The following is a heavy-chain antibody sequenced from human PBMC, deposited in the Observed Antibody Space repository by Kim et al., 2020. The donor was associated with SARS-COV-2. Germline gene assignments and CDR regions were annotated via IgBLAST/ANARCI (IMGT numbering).Heavy chain of an antibody. D-gene: IGHD5-18*01. J-gene: IGHJ3*02. V-gene: IGHV1-18*01. Sequence: NYAANLRGRVTMTTDTSTSTAYMELRSLTSDDTAVYYCARDRGYSVDTFDIWGQGTRVTVSS. CDR3: ARDRGYSVDTFDI.